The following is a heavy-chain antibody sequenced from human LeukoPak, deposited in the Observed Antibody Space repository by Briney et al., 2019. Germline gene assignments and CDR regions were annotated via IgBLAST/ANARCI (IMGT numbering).Heavy chain of an antibody. Sequence: HGESLKISCKGSRYSFTSYWIGWVRQMPGKGLEWMGIIYPGDSDTRYSPSFQGQVTISADKSISTAYLQWSSLKASDTAMYYCARQSVYRGGIAAADKGWFDPWGQGTLVTVSS. J-gene: IGHJ5*02. CDR2: IYPGDSDT. V-gene: IGHV5-51*01. D-gene: IGHD6-13*01. CDR1: RYSFTSYW. CDR3: ARQSVYRGGIAAADKGWFDP.